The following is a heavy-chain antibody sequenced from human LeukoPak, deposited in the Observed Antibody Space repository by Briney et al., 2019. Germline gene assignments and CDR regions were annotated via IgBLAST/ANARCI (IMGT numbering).Heavy chain of an antibody. D-gene: IGHD6-13*01. CDR1: GFTLSRYS. CDR2: ISSGSSYI. Sequence: GGSLRLSCAASGFTLSRYSMNWVRQAPGKGLEWVSSISSGSSYIYYAGSVKGRFTISRDNAKNSLYLQMNSLRAEDTAVYYCVAAAEPYYFDYWGQGTLVTVSS. V-gene: IGHV3-21*01. J-gene: IGHJ4*02. CDR3: VAAAEPYYFDY.